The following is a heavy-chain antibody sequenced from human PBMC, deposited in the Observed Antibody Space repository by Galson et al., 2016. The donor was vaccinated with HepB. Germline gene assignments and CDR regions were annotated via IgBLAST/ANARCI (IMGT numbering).Heavy chain of an antibody. CDR3: ARRSGYDLGGAFDI. Sequence: PALVKPTQTLTLTCTFSGFSLSTSGTCVSWIRQPPGKALEWLARIDWDDGKYYSTSLKTRPTISKDTSKNQLVLTMTNMDPVDTATYYCARRSGYDLGGAFDIWGQGTMVTVSS. J-gene: IGHJ3*02. CDR1: GFSLSTSGTC. V-gene: IGHV2-70*11. D-gene: IGHD5-12*01. CDR2: IDWDDGK.